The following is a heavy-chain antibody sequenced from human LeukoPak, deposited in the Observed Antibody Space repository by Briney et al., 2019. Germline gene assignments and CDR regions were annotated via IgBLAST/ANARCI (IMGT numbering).Heavy chain of an antibody. CDR3: ARLTIFGGEGCIDY. D-gene: IGHD3-3*01. V-gene: IGHV4-34*01. CDR2: INHSGST. Sequence: SETLSLTCAVYGGSFSGYYWSWIRQPPGKGLEWIGEINHSGSTNYKPSLKSRVTISVDTSKNQFSLKLSSVTAADTAVYYCARLTIFGGEGCIDYWGQGTLVTVSS. CDR1: GGSFSGYY. J-gene: IGHJ4*02.